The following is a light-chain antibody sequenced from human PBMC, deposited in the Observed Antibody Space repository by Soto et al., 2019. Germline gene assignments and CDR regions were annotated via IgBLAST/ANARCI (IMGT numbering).Light chain of an antibody. V-gene: IGLV2-8*01. J-gene: IGLJ2*01. CDR2: EVS. CDR3: SSYAGNNNVV. CDR1: SSDVGDYKF. Sequence: QSALTQPPSASGSPGQSVTISCTGTSSDVGDYKFVSWYQQHPGKAPKLLIYEVSRRPSGVPDRFSGSKSGNTASLTVSELQAEDEADYYCSSYAGNNNVVFGGGTKLTVL.